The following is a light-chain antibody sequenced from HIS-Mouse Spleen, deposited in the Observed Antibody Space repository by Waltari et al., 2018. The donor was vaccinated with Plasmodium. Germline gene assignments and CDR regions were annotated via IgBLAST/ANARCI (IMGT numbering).Light chain of an antibody. CDR3: QQFNSYPQGT. J-gene: IGKJ5*01. CDR2: DAS. V-gene: IGKV1-13*02. CDR1: QGIRSA. Sequence: AIQLTQSPSSLSASVGDRVTITCRASQGIRSALAWYQQKPGKAPKLLIYDASSLESGGPSRFSRSGSGTDFTLTISSLQPEDFATYYCQQFNSYPQGTFGQGTRLEIK.